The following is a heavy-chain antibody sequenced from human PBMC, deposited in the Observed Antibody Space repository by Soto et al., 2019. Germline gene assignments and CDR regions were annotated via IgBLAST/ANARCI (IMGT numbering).Heavy chain of an antibody. V-gene: IGHV1-46*01. CDR3: ARQARYCTNGVCSAYGMDV. Sequence: QVQLVQSGAEVKKPGASVKVSCKASGYTFTSYYMHWVRQAPGQGLEWMGIINPSGGSTSYAQKFQGRVTMTRDTSTSTVYMEMSSLRSADTAVYYWARQARYCTNGVCSAYGMDVWGQGTTVTVSS. J-gene: IGHJ6*02. CDR1: GYTFTSYY. D-gene: IGHD2-8*01. CDR2: INPSGGST.